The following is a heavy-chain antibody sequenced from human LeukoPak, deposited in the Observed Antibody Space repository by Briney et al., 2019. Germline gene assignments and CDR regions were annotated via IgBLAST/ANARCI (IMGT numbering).Heavy chain of an antibody. CDR2: ISSSGSYT. D-gene: IGHD3-10*01. J-gene: IGHJ5*02. CDR3: ARGGSYSGSGSSKNWFDP. Sequence: GGSLRLSCAASGFTFSDYYMSWIRQAPGKRLEWVSYISSSGSYTNYADSVKGRFTISRDSAKNSLYLQMNSLRAEDTAVYYCARGGSYSGSGSSKNWFDPWGQGTLVTVSS. CDR1: GFTFSDYY. V-gene: IGHV3-11*03.